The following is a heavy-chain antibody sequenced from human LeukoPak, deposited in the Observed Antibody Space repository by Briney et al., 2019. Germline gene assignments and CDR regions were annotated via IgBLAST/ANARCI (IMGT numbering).Heavy chain of an antibody. V-gene: IGHV3-20*04. CDR3: ARDALKLYSSSEIDY. CDR2: INWNGGST. D-gene: IGHD6-6*01. Sequence: GGSLRLSCAASGFTFDDYGTSWVRQAPGKGLEWVSGINWNGGSTGYADSVKGRFTISRDNAKNSLYLQMNSLRAEDTALYYCARDALKLYSSSEIDYWGQGTLVTVSS. J-gene: IGHJ4*02. CDR1: GFTFDDYG.